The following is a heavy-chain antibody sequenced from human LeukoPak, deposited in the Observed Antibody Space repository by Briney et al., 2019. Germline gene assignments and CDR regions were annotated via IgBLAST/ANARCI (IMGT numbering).Heavy chain of an antibody. CDR2: ISGRGGST. V-gene: IGHV3-23*01. J-gene: IGHJ4*02. D-gene: IGHD5-24*01. CDR3: AKEELEMATITGSDN. CDR1: GFTFSSYA. Sequence: GGSLRLSCAASGFTFSSYAMSWVRQAPGKGLEWVAGISGRGGSTYYGDSVKVGFTISRDNSKNTLYLQMNNLRAEDTAVSYCAKEELEMATITGSDNWGQGTLVTVSS.